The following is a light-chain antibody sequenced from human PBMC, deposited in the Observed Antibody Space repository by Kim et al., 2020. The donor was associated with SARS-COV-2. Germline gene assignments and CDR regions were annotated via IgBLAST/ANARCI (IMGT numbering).Light chain of an antibody. V-gene: IGKV1-33*01. CDR2: DAS. J-gene: IGKJ4*01. Sequence: DIRNHLNWYQHMPGKAPSLLIYDASNLETGVSSRFSGTGSGTDFTLTISSLQPEDVGAYYCQEYDDLFAFGGGTKVDIK. CDR3: QEYDDLFA. CDR1: DIRNH.